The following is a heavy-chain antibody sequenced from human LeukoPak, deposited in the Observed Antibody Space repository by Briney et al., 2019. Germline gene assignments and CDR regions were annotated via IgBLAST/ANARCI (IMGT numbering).Heavy chain of an antibody. J-gene: IGHJ4*02. Sequence: SETLSLTCTVSGGSISSYYWSWIRQPPGKGLEWIGYIYHSGSTYYNPSLKSRVTVSVDRSKNQFSLKLSSVTAADTAVYYCARVGYCSGGSCPSYYYDGSGYIDYWGQGTLVTVSS. CDR1: GGSISSYY. D-gene: IGHD2-15*01. V-gene: IGHV4-59*12. CDR2: IYHSGST. CDR3: ARVGYCSGGSCPSYYYDGSGYIDY.